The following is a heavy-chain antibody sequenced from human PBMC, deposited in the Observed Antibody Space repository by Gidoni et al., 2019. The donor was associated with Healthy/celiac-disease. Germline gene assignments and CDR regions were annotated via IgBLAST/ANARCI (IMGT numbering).Heavy chain of an antibody. CDR1: GFTFDDYV. CDR2: ISWNSGSI. Sequence: EVQLVESGGGLVQPGRSLRLSCAASGFTFDDYVMHWVRQAPGKGLEGVSGISWNSGSIGDADSGKGRFTISRDNAKNALYLQMNSLRAEDTALYYCAKALRFLNYYGMDVWGQGTTVTVSS. J-gene: IGHJ6*02. D-gene: IGHD3-3*01. CDR3: AKALRFLNYYGMDV. V-gene: IGHV3-9*01.